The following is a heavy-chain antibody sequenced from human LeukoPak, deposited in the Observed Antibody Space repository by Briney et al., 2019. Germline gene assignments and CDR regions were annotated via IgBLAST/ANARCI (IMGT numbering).Heavy chain of an antibody. CDR2: INPNSGDT. CDR1: EYTYTAYY. V-gene: IGHV1-2*02. CDR3: ARVGQWLVENDWFDP. J-gene: IGHJ5*02. D-gene: IGHD6-19*01. Sequence: ASVKVSCKASEYTYTAYYVHWVRQAPGQGLEWMGWINPNSGDTNFAQNFQGRVTMTRDTSISTVYMELSRLRSDDTAVYYCARVGQWLVENDWFDPWGQGTLVTVSS.